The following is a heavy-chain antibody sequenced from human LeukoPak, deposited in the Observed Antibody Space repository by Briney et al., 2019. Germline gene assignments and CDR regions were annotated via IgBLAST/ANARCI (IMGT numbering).Heavy chain of an antibody. D-gene: IGHD4-23*01. CDR3: AKDSYGGNSDFDY. CDR1: GFTFSSYG. V-gene: IGHV3-30*18. J-gene: IGHJ4*02. CDR2: ISYDGSNK. Sequence: SGGSLRLSCAASGFTFSSYGMHWVRQAPGKGLEWVAVISYDGSNKYYADSVKGRFTISRDNSKNTLYLQMNSLRAEDTAVYYCAKDSYGGNSDFDYWGQGTLVTVSS.